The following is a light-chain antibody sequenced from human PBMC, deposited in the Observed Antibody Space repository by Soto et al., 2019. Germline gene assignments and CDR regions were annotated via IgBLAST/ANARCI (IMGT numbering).Light chain of an antibody. Sequence: EIEMTQSGSTLSRSVGDRVTITCWASQTISSWLAWYQQKPGKAPKLLIYKASTLKSGVPSRFSGSGSGTEFTLTISSLQPDDFATYICQHYNSYSEAFGQGAKVDIK. V-gene: IGKV1-5*03. CDR2: KAS. CDR3: QHYNSYSEA. J-gene: IGKJ1*01. CDR1: QTISSW.